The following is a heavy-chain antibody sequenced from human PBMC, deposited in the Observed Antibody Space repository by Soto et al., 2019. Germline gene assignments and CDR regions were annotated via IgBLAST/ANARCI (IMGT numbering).Heavy chain of an antibody. V-gene: IGHV1-69*01. D-gene: IGHD3-22*01. J-gene: IGHJ4*02. CDR1: GGTFSSYA. CDR3: AAPFFVNGVTMIPGGY. Sequence: QVQLVQSGAEVKKPGSSVKVSCKASGGTFSSYAISWVRQAPGQGLEWMGGIIPIFGTANYAQKFQGRVTITADEATSTADMERSSLRAEDTAVYYCAAPFFVNGVTMIPGGYWGQGTLVTVSS. CDR2: IIPIFGTA.